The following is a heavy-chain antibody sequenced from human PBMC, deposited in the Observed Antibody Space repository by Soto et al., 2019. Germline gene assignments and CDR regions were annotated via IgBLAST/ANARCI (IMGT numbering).Heavy chain of an antibody. CDR1: GYTFINYG. D-gene: IGHD6-13*01. CDR3: ARDGPHIPAVGDV. V-gene: IGHV1-18*01. CDR2: ISAYNGDK. Sequence: QVYLVQSGPEVKKPGASVKVSCKASGYTFINYGVSWVRQAPGQGLEWMGWISAYNGDKKYAQNVQGRVTLTTDTSTSTAYMELRTLRSDDTAAYYCARDGPHIPAVGDVWGQGTTVTVSS. J-gene: IGHJ6*02.